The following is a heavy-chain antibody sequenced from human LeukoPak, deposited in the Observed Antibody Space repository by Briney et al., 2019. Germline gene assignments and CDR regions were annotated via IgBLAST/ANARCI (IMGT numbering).Heavy chain of an antibody. CDR2: INNSGGAT. D-gene: IGHD6-13*01. V-gene: IGHV3-23*01. J-gene: IGHJ4*02. CDR1: GSTFRNYG. Sequence: GGSLRLSCAVSGSTFRNYGMSWGRQAPGNGLEWVSSINNSGGATYYADSVKGRFTISRDNSKNTLYLQMNSLRVDDTAVYHSAKSDTPGGSWYSFDSWGKGTLVTVSS. CDR3: AKSDTPGGSWYSFDS.